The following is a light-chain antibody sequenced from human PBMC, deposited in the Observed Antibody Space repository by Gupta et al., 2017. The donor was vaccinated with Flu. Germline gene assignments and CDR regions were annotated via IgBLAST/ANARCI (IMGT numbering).Light chain of an antibody. Sequence: SNTISCTGTSSDVGGYNYVSWYQHHPGKAPKLMIYEVINRPSGVSNRFSGSKSGHTASLTISGLQAEDEADYYCSSYTSSNSLEFGGGTKLTVL. V-gene: IGLV2-14*01. CDR1: SSDVGGYNY. CDR3: SSYTSSNSLE. J-gene: IGLJ3*02. CDR2: EVI.